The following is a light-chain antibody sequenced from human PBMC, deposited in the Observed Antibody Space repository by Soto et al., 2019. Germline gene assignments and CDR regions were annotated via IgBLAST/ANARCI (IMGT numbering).Light chain of an antibody. CDR1: QSVSSN. CDR2: GAS. J-gene: IGKJ4*01. Sequence: EIVMTQSPATLSVSPGERATLSCRASQSVSSNLAWYQQKPGQAPRLLIYGASTRATGIPARFSGSGSGPEFTLTISSLQSEDFAVYYCQQYNNWPPLTIGGGTKVELK. V-gene: IGKV3-15*01. CDR3: QQYNNWPPLT.